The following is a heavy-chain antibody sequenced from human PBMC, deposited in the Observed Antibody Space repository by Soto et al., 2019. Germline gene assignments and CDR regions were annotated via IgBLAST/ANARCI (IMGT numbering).Heavy chain of an antibody. CDR2: IKEDGGRK. CDR3: AKGSSWSQNFHY. V-gene: IGHV3-7*03. D-gene: IGHD6-13*01. CDR1: GFTFSSYS. J-gene: IGHJ4*02. Sequence: GGSLRLSCAASGFTFSSYSMSWVRQAPGKGLEWVAAIKEDGGRKYYADSVKGRFTISRDNSKNTLYLQMNSLRAEDTAVYYCAKGSSWSQNFHYCGQGPLVTVSS.